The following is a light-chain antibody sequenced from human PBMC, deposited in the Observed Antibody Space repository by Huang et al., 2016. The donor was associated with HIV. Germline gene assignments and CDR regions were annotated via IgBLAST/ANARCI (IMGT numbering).Light chain of an antibody. CDR3: QQRSKWPLT. CDR1: QSICTY. J-gene: IGKJ4*01. V-gene: IGKV3-11*01. Sequence: EIVLTQSPVTLSLSPGDRATLSCRASQSICTYLAWYQQKSGQAPRLLLSDVSNRAAGVPARFSASGSETDFTLTIASLDPDDFAIYHCQQRSKWPLTFGGGTKVEMK. CDR2: DVS.